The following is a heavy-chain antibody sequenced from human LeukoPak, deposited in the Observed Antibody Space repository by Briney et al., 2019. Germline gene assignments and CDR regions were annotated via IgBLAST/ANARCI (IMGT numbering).Heavy chain of an antibody. D-gene: IGHD6-19*01. CDR1: GFTFTTYW. CDR3: AKDMESEQWLTQGH. V-gene: IGHV3-7*05. Sequence: GGTPRLSCAASGFTFTTYWMSWVRQAPGKGLEWVAKISPDGSEKYYVDSVKGRFTISRDNSKNSLYLQMNSLRTEDTALYYCAKDMESEQWLTQGHWGQGTLVTVSS. CDR2: ISPDGSEK. J-gene: IGHJ4*02.